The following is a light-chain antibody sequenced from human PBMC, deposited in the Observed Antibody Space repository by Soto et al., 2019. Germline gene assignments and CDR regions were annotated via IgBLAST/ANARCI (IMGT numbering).Light chain of an antibody. V-gene: IGLV1-40*01. CDR2: GNS. CDR3: QSYDSSLSALVV. Sequence: QSVLTQPPSVSGAPGQRVTISCTGSSSNIGAGYDVHWYQQLPGTVPKLLIYGNSNRPSGVPDRFSGSKSGTSASLAITGLQAEDEADYYCQSYDSSLSALVVFGGGTKVTVL. J-gene: IGLJ2*01. CDR1: SSNIGAGYD.